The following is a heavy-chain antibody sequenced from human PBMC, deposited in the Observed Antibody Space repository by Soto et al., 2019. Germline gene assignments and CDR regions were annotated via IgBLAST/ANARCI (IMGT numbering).Heavy chain of an antibody. CDR3: ARDRFSSGPTNFFDP. CDR1: RDTFTSYY. J-gene: IGHJ5*02. D-gene: IGHD3-3*01. CDR2: INPHGGST. V-gene: IGHV1-46*01. Sequence: ASVKVSCKAPRDTFTSYYINWVRQAPGQGLEWMGVINPHGGSTAYAQKFKGRVTLTRDTSASTVYMELRSLRSDDTAMYYCARDRFSSGPTNFFDPWGQGTPVTVSS.